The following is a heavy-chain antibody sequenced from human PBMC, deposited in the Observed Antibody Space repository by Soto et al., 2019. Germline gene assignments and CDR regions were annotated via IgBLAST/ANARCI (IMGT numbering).Heavy chain of an antibody. V-gene: IGHV1-24*01. CDR2: FDPEDGET. J-gene: IGHJ4*02. CDR1: GYTLTELS. CDR3: ATDKLDYDILTGYYRNFDY. Sequence: GASVKVSCKVSGYTLTELSMHWVRQAPGKGLEWMGGFDPEDGETIYAQKFQGRVTMTEDTSTDTAYMELSSLRSEDTAVYYCATDKLDYDILTGYYRNFDYWGQGTLVTVSS. D-gene: IGHD3-9*01.